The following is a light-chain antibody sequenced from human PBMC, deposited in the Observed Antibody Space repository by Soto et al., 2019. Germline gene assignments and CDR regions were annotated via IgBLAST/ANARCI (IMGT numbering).Light chain of an antibody. CDR2: GAS. Sequence: EIVLTQSPGTLSLSPGERATLSCRASQSISNDYLAWYQQKPGQAPRLLIYGASSRATGIPDRFGGSGSGTDFPLTISRLEPEDFAVYFCQHYVAAPLTFGGGTKVEIK. CDR1: QSISNDY. V-gene: IGKV3-20*01. CDR3: QHYVAAPLT. J-gene: IGKJ4*01.